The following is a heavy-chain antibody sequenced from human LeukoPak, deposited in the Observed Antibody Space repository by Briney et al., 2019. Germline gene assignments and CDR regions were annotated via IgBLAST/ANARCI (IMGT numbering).Heavy chain of an antibody. CDR3: ARDVLGIAAA. D-gene: IGHD6-13*01. Sequence: SETLSLTCTVSGGSISSYYWSWIRQPPGKGLEWIGYIYYSGSTNYNPSLKSRVTISVDTSKNQFSLKLSSVTAADTAVHYCARDVLGIAAAWGQGTLVTVSS. V-gene: IGHV4-59*01. J-gene: IGHJ5*02. CDR2: IYYSGST. CDR1: GGSISSYY.